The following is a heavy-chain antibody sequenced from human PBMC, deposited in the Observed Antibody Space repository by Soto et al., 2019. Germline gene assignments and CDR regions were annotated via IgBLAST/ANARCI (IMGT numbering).Heavy chain of an antibody. V-gene: IGHV5-51*07. Sequence: PGESLKISCKGSGYSFTSYWIGWVHQMPGKGLEWMGIIYPGDSDTRYSPSFQGQVTISADKSISTAYLQWSSLKASDTAMYYCARQARTTVTTYGFGAFDIWGQGTMVTVS. D-gene: IGHD4-17*01. CDR1: GYSFTSYW. J-gene: IGHJ3*02. CDR3: ARQARTTVTTYGFGAFDI. CDR2: IYPGDSDT.